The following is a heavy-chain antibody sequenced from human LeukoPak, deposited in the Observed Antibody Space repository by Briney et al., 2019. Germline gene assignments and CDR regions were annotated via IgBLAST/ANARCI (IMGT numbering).Heavy chain of an antibody. CDR2: ISGDGGST. V-gene: IGHV3-43*02. CDR3: ATVQSSSSWSTYYSSYGMDV. J-gene: IGHJ6*02. Sequence: PGGSLRLSCAPSGFTFDDYAMHWVRQAPGKGLEWVSLISGDGGSTYYADSVKGRFTISRDNSKNSLYLQMNSLRTEDTALYYCATVQSSSSWSTYYSSYGMDVWGQGTTVTVSS. CDR1: GFTFDDYA. D-gene: IGHD6-13*01.